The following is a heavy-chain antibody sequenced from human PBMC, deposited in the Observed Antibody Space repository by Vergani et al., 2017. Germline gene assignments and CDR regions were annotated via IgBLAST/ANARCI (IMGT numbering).Heavy chain of an antibody. J-gene: IGHJ3*01. CDR1: GYTFTNDW. D-gene: IGHD2-21*02. Sequence: EVRLAQSGAVVKKSGESLKISCQASGYTFTNDWIGWVRQLPGEGFEWMGVIYPDDSVAKYSPSFQGRVTLSVDLSISTAYLHWKSLEASDSAMYYCARQSTFCGGDCFSVAVEDWGQGTMVTVSS. CDR3: ARQSTFCGGDCFSVAVED. CDR2: IYPDDSVA. V-gene: IGHV5-51*01.